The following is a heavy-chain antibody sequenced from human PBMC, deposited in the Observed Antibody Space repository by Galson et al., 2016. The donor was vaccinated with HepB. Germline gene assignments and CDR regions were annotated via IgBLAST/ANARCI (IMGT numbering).Heavy chain of an antibody. CDR1: GGSISSSSYY. Sequence: SETLSLTCTVSGGSISSSSYYWGWIRQPPGKGLEWIGSIYYSGSTYYNPSLKSRVTISVDTSKNQFSLKLSSVTAADTAVYYCARQGGSGSYYVDFDYWGQGTLVTVSS. CDR3: ARQGGSGSYYVDFDY. D-gene: IGHD3-10*01. J-gene: IGHJ4*02. V-gene: IGHV4-39*01. CDR2: IYYSGST.